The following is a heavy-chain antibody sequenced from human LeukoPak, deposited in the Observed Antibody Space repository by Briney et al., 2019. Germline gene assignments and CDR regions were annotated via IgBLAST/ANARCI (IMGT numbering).Heavy chain of an antibody. V-gene: IGHV4-4*07. D-gene: IGHD3-3*01. CDR1: GGSISSYY. CDR2: IYTSGST. J-gene: IGHJ3*02. Sequence: SETLSLTCTVSGGSISSYYWSWIRQPAGKGLEWIGRIYTSGSTNYNPSLKSRVTMSVDTSKNQFSLKLSSVTAADTAVYYCARSSLDFWSGLVAFDIWGQGTMVTVSS. CDR3: ARSSLDFWSGLVAFDI.